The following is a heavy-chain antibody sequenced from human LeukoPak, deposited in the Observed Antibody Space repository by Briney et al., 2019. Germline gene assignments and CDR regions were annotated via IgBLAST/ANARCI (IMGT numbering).Heavy chain of an antibody. V-gene: IGHV4-59*01. CDR2: IYYSGST. CDR3: ARGGYCGSGNDFRFDP. J-gene: IGHJ5*02. D-gene: IGHD3-10*01. Sequence: SETLSHTCTVSGGSISSYYWSWIRQPPGKGLEWIGYIYYSGSTNYNPSLKSRVTISLDTSKNQFSLKLSSVTAADTAVYYCARGGYCGSGNDFRFDPWGQGTLVTVSS. CDR1: GGSISSYY.